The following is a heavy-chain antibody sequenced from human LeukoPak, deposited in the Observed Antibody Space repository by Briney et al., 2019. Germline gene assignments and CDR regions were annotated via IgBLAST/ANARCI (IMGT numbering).Heavy chain of an antibody. J-gene: IGHJ4*02. CDR3: ARDPSAGSES. CDR2: IDSSGTTV. CDR1: GFTFSTYS. Sequence: GRSLRLSCAASGFTFSTYSMNWVRQAPGKGLEWVSYIDSSGTTVYYADSVKGRFTISRDNAKSSLYLQMNSLRVEDTAVYYCARDPSAGSESWGQGILVTVSS. D-gene: IGHD6-25*01. V-gene: IGHV3-48*04.